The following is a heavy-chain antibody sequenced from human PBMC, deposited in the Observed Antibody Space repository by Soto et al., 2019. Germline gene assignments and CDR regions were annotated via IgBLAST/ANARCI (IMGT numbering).Heavy chain of an antibody. V-gene: IGHV4-39*01. D-gene: IGHD5-18*01. J-gene: IGHJ6*02. Sequence: SETLSLTCTVSGGSISSSSYYWGWIRQPPGKGLEWIGSIYYSGSTYYNPSLKSRVTISVDTSKNQYSLKLSSVTAADTAVYYCARHGWYSYGGPTYYYGMDVWGQGTTVTVSS. CDR3: ARHGWYSYGGPTYYYGMDV. CDR1: GGSISSSSYY. CDR2: IYYSGST.